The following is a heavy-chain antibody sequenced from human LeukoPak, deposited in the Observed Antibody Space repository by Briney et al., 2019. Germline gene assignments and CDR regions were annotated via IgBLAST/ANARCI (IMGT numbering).Heavy chain of an antibody. D-gene: IGHD6-19*01. CDR1: GFTFSNNW. V-gene: IGHV3-74*01. CDR3: AGPWGRSVWGLDY. CDR2: INSDGSTT. Sequence: PGGSLRLSCAASGFTFSNNWMHWVRQAPGKGLVWVSRINSDGSTTNYADSVKGRFTVSRDNAKNTLYLQMNSLRAEDTAVYYCAGPWGRSVWGLDYWGQGTLVTVSS. J-gene: IGHJ4*02.